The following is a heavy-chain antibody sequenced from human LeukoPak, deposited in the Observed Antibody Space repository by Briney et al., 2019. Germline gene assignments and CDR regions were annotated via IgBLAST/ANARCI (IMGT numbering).Heavy chain of an antibody. J-gene: IGHJ4*02. CDR1: GFTFSSYG. D-gene: IGHD6-13*01. Sequence: GGSLRLSCAASGFTFSSYGMHWVRQAPGKGLEWVAFIRYDGSNKYYADSVKGRFTISRDNSKNTLYLQVNSLRAEDTAVYYCAKGHESWSSFDYWGQGTLVTVSS. CDR2: IRYDGSNK. CDR3: AKGHESWSSFDY. V-gene: IGHV3-30*02.